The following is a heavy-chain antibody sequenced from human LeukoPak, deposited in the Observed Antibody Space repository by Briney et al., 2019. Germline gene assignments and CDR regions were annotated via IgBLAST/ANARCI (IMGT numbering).Heavy chain of an antibody. CDR1: GGSISSSSYY. D-gene: IGHD2-2*01. J-gene: IGHJ6*03. CDR3: ARVIVVPAAMLNAYYYYYYYRDV. V-gene: IGHV4-39*07. CDR2: IYYSGST. Sequence: SETLSLTCTVSGGSISSSSYYWGWIRQPPGKGLEWLVSIYYSGSTYYNPSLKSRVTISVDTSKNQFSLKLSSVTAADTAVYYCARVIVVPAAMLNAYYYYYYYRDVWGKGTAVTVSS.